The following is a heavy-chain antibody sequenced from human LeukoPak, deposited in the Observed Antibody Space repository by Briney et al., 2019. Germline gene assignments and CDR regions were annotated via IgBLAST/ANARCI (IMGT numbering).Heavy chain of an antibody. CDR3: ARFLRGSGRAYNWFDP. CDR2: IYYGGST. D-gene: IGHD3-10*01. V-gene: IGHV4-39*07. Sequence: SETLSLTCTVSGGSISSSSYYWGWIRQPPGKGLEWIGSIYYGGSTYYNPSLKSRVTISVDTSKNQFSLKLSSVTAADTAVYYCARFLRGSGRAYNWFDPWGQGTLVTVSS. CDR1: GGSISSSSYY. J-gene: IGHJ5*02.